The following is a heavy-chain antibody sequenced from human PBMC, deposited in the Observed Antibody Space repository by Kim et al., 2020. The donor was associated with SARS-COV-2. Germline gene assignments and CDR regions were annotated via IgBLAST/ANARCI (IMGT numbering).Heavy chain of an antibody. CDR1: GYDFGGYY. V-gene: IGHV1-2*06. Sequence: ASVKVSCKASGYDFGGYYKHWVRQAPGQGLEWMGRVNPNNGDTNYAQMFQGRVTMTWVVAITTAYMELTSLTSDDTALYFCARESPQGGGDYWRQGTLVT. D-gene: IGHD1-26*01. CDR2: VNPNNGDT. CDR3: ARESPQGGGDY. J-gene: IGHJ4*02.